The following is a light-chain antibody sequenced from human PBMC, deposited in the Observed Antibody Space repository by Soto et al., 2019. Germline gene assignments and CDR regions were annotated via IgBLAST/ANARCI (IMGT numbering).Light chain of an antibody. Sequence: SYELTQPLSVSVALGQTARITCGGNNIGSKNVHWYQQKPGQAPVLVMYRNYIRPSGIPERFSGSNSGNTATLTISRAQAGDEADYYCQVWDSYTGVFGGGTKLTVL. J-gene: IGLJ2*01. CDR2: RNY. V-gene: IGLV3-9*01. CDR1: NIGSKN. CDR3: QVWDSYTGV.